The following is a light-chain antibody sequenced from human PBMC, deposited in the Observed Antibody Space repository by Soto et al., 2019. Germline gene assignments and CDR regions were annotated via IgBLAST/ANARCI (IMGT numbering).Light chain of an antibody. CDR3: QQYYSFSIT. J-gene: IGKJ5*01. Sequence: DIQMSRPPATLSASVGDRVTITCRASQSLNNYLAWYQQKPGKAPKLLIYDASTLERGVPSRFSGTGSGTEFTLTISSLQPDDFATYYCQQYYSFSITFGQGTRLEIK. CDR1: QSLNNY. V-gene: IGKV1-5*01. CDR2: DAS.